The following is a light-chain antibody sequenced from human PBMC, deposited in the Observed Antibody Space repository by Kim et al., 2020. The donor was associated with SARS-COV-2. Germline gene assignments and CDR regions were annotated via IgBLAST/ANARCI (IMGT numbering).Light chain of an antibody. CDR3: QHYSRFPYT. Sequence: DIQMTQSPSTLSASVGDRVTITCRASQTISTWLAWYQQKPGKAPNLLIYLASTLESGVPSRFIGSGSGTEFILTIDSLQPDDFATYYCQHYSRFPYTFGQGTKVDIK. CDR1: QTISTW. V-gene: IGKV1-5*03. J-gene: IGKJ2*01. CDR2: LAS.